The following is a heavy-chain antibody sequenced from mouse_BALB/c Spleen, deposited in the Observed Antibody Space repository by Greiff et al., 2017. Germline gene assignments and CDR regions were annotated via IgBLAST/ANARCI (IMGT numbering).Heavy chain of an antibody. Sequence: EVKLMESGGGLVQPGGSLKLSCAASGFTFSSYTMSWVRQTPEKRLEWVAYISNGGGSTYYPDTVKGRFTISRDNAKNTLYLQMSSLKSEDTAMYYCASYYYGSSGAMDYWGQGTSVTVSS. CDR1: GFTFSSYT. CDR2: ISNGGGST. D-gene: IGHD1-1*01. CDR3: ASYYYGSSGAMDY. J-gene: IGHJ4*01. V-gene: IGHV5-12-2*01.